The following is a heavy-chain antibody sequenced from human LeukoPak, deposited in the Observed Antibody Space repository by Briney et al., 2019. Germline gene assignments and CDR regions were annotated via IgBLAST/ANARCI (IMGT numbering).Heavy chain of an antibody. CDR1: GFTFSSCA. D-gene: IGHD4-17*01. CDR2: ISGSGDSR. J-gene: IGHJ6*02. V-gene: IGHV3-23*01. Sequence: GGSLRLSCAASGFTFSSCAMSWVRQAPGRGLEWVSLISGSGDSRYYADSVKGRFTISRDNAKNTLWLQMNSLRAEDTAVYYCAKGVTTVRIYYHGMDVWGQGTTVTVSS. CDR3: AKGVTTVRIYYHGMDV.